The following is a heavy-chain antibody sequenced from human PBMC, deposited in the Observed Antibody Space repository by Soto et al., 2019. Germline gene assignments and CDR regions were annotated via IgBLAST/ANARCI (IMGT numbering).Heavy chain of an antibody. D-gene: IGHD2-21*02. CDR2: IPQEGSDG. CDR1: GFTLSMYS. CDR3: ARDQLILPAHDFFYGSDV. V-gene: IGHV3-7*03. J-gene: IGHJ6*02. Sequence: PWWSLRLSCEVSGFTLSMYSMTWVRQAPGKXLEWVAKIPQEGSDGHYVDSVKGRFTISRDNAKNSVYLQMNSLRAEDTAVYYCARDQLILPAHDFFYGSDVWGQGSKVTVSS.